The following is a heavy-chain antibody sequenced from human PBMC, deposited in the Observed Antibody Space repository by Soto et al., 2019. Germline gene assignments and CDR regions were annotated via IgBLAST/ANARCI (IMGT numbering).Heavy chain of an antibody. D-gene: IGHD5-12*01. Sequence: GGSLRLSCAASGFTFSSYDMHWVRQATGKGLEWVSAIGTASDTYYPGSVKGRFTISRENAKNSLYLQMNSLRAADTAVYYCARRSIVATITGYRYYYYGMDVWGQGTTVTVSS. CDR3: ARRSIVATITGYRYYYYGMDV. V-gene: IGHV3-13*01. J-gene: IGHJ6*02. CDR1: GFTFSSYD. CDR2: IGTASDT.